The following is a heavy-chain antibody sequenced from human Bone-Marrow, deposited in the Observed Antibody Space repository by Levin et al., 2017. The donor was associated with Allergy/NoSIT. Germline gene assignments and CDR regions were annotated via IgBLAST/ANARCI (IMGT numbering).Heavy chain of an antibody. J-gene: IGHJ6*02. V-gene: IGHV3-66*01. CDR1: GFTVSSNY. CDR2: IYSGGST. CDR3: ARDLDSYGPAYYYGMDV. Sequence: GESLKISCAASGFTVSSNYMSWVRQAPGKGLEWVSVIYSGGSTYYADSVKGRFTISRDNSKNTLYLQMNSLRAEDTAVYYCARDLDSYGPAYYYGMDVWGQGTTVTVSS. D-gene: IGHD5-18*01.